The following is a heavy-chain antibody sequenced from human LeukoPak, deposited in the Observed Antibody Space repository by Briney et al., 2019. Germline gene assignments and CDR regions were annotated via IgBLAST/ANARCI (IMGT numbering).Heavy chain of an antibody. D-gene: IGHD6-13*01. CDR3: ARHEEYSSSWGLDY. Sequence: PSGTLSLTCTVSGGSISDYYWSWIRQPPGKGLEWIGYIYYSGSTNYNPSLKSRATISVDTSKNQFSLKLSSVTAADTAVYYCARHEEYSSSWGLDYWGQGTLVTVSS. V-gene: IGHV4-59*08. J-gene: IGHJ4*02. CDR1: GGSISDYY. CDR2: IYYSGST.